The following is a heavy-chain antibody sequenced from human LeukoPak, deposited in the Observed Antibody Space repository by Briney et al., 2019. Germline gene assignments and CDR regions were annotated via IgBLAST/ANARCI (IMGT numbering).Heavy chain of an antibody. CDR3: ARGRRIAAAGRNWFDP. CDR2: INHSGST. V-gene: IGHV4-34*01. J-gene: IGHJ5*02. Sequence: SETLSLTCAVYGGSFSGYYWSWIRQPPGKGLEWIGEINHSGSTNYNPSLKSRVTISVDASKNQFSLKLSSVTAADTAVYYCARGRRIAAAGRNWFDPWGQGTLVTVSS. D-gene: IGHD6-13*01. CDR1: GGSFSGYY.